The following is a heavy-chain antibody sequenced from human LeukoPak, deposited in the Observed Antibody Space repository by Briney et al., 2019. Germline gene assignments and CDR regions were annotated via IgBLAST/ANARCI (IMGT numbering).Heavy chain of an antibody. Sequence: GGSLRLSCAASGFTFSSYWMHWVRQAPGKGLVWVSRINSDGSSTSYADSVKGRFTISRDNAKDTLYLQMSSLRAEDTAVYYCARGPRYCSGGSCYCFYWGQGTLVTVSS. CDR1: GFTFSSYW. CDR2: INSDGSST. J-gene: IGHJ4*02. V-gene: IGHV3-74*01. D-gene: IGHD2-15*01. CDR3: ARGPRYCSGGSCYCFY.